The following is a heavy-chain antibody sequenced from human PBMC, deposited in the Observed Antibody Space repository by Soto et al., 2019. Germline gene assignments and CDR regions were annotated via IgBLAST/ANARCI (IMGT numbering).Heavy chain of an antibody. D-gene: IGHD3-22*01. Sequence: GGSLRLSCTASGFSFSSYSMTWVRQAPGKGLEWDSTISGSGGSTYYADSVKGRFTISRDNSKNTLFLQMNSLRAEDTAVYYCAKRPTYYYDSSGYYFDYWGQGTLVTVSS. CDR3: AKRPTYYYDSSGYYFDY. CDR2: ISGSGGST. J-gene: IGHJ4*02. V-gene: IGHV3-23*01. CDR1: GFSFSSYS.